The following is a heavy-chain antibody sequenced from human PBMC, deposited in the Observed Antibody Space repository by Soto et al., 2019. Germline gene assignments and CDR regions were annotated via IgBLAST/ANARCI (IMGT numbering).Heavy chain of an antibody. CDR3: ARGAGSGWRDFSEDY. D-gene: IGHD6-19*01. J-gene: IGHJ4*02. CDR1: GYTFTSYD. Sequence: GASVKVSCKTYGYTFTSYDINWVRQATGQGLERMGWMNPNSGNTGYAQKFQGRVTMTRNTSINTAYMELSSLRSEDTAVYYCARGAGSGWRDFSEDYWGQGTLVTVSS. V-gene: IGHV1-8*01. CDR2: MNPNSGNT.